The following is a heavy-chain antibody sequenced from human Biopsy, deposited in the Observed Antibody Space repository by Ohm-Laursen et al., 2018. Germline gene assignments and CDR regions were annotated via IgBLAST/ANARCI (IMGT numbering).Heavy chain of an antibody. Sequence: GTLSLTCGVSGFSISSGFHWAWIRQPPGKGLERIGFIYRAGTTTYNPSFKSRVAMAVDTSKNQFSLTLNSVTAADTAVYYCARMKGRGYFDYWGQGTLVIVSS. J-gene: IGHJ4*02. V-gene: IGHV4-38-2*01. CDR3: ARMKGRGYFDY. CDR2: IYRAGTT. D-gene: IGHD2-15*01. CDR1: GFSISSGFH.